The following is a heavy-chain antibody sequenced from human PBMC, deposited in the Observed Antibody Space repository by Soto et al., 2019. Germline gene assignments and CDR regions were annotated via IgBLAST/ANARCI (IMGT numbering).Heavy chain of an antibody. CDR3: ARRFIQDNGGNHDSFDI. CDR1: GGTFGNLG. D-gene: IGHD4-17*01. Sequence: QMQLVQSGAEVKKPGSSVKVSCKASGGTFGNLGISWLRQAPGQGLEWMGGTIPIFDTPHYAEKFRDRLTITADATSTAYMELTSLSSEDTAVYYCARRFIQDNGGNHDSFDIWGQGTMVTVSS. CDR2: TIPIFDTP. J-gene: IGHJ3*02. V-gene: IGHV1-69*01.